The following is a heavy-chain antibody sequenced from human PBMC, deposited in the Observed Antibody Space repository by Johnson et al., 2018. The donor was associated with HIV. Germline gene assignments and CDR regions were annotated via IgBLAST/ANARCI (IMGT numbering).Heavy chain of an antibody. CDR2: MSYDGSNK. Sequence: QVQLVESGGGVVQPGRSLRLSCVASGFMFSSFAMHWVRQAPGKGLEWVADMSYDGSNKYYADYVKGRFTISRDTSKNTLYLQMSSLRAEDTAVYYCARDRVAVAGNAFDIWGQGTMVTVSS. D-gene: IGHD6-19*01. V-gene: IGHV3-30*04. CDR1: GFMFSSFA. CDR3: ARDRVAVAGNAFDI. J-gene: IGHJ3*02.